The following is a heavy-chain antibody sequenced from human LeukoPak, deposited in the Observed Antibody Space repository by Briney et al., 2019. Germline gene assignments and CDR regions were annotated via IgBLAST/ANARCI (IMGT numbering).Heavy chain of an antibody. V-gene: IGHV3-21*01. Sequence: PGGSLRLSCAASGFTFSTYSMHWVRQSPVKGLEWVSSITRSSHYLYYADSVKGRFTISRDDAKNSLYLQLDSLRAEDTAVYYCARDYCSGLRCYATLFDYWGQGTLVTVSS. CDR3: ARDYCSGLRCYATLFDY. D-gene: IGHD2-15*01. J-gene: IGHJ4*02. CDR1: GFTFSTYS. CDR2: ITRSSHYL.